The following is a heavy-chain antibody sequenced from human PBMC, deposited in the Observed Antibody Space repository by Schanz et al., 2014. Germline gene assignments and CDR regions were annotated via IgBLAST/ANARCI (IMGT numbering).Heavy chain of an antibody. Sequence: QVQLAQFGVEVKKPGSSVKVSCKDSTSTSTSYTISWVRQARGQGLDWVGRFFPILGIPTNAQKFQGRVTFTADKSTSTAYTELSSLKSEDTAVYCCARGPLGTSPWGQGTLVTVSS. CDR1: TSTSTSYT. CDR3: ARGPLGTSP. V-gene: IGHV1-69*02. J-gene: IGHJ5*02. CDR2: FFPILGIP. D-gene: IGHD5-12*01.